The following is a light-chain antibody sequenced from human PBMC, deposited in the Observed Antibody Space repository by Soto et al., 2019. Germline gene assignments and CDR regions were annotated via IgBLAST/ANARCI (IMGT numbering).Light chain of an antibody. J-gene: IGLJ2*01. Sequence: QSALTQPPSASGSPGQSVTISCTGTSSDVGGYNYVSWYQQHPGKAPKLMIYEVTKRPSGVPDRFSGSKSGNTASLTVSGLRAEDEADYYCSSYTGSNNLVVFGGGTKLTVL. CDR3: SSYTGSNNLVV. V-gene: IGLV2-8*01. CDR2: EVT. CDR1: SSDVGGYNY.